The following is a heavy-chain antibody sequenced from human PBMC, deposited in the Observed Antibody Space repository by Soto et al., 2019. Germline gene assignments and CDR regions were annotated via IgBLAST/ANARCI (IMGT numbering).Heavy chain of an antibody. D-gene: IGHD3-22*01. V-gene: IGHV3-23*01. CDR1: GFTFSSYA. CDR3: AKVGFKETYYYDSSGYYYFDY. Sequence: GGSLRLSCAASGFTFSSYAMSWVRQAPGKGLEWVSAISGSGGSTYYADSVKGRFTISRDNSKNTLYLQMNSLRAEDTAVYYCAKVGFKETYYYDSSGYYYFDYWGQGTLVTVSS. J-gene: IGHJ4*02. CDR2: ISGSGGST.